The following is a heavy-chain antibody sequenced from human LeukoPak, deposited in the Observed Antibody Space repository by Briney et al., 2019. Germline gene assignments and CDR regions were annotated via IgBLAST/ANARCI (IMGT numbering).Heavy chain of an antibody. D-gene: IGHD3-9*01. CDR2: ISGRSNNT. J-gene: IGHJ4*02. CDR3: AKWGDYDVLTGY. CDR1: GFIFSNYA. Sequence: GASLRLSCAASGFIFSNYAMYWARQAPGKGLEWVSAISGRSNNTYYADSVKGRFTISRDSSKNALYLQMNSLRADDTAVYYCAKWGDYDVLTGYWGQGTLVTVSS. V-gene: IGHV3-23*01.